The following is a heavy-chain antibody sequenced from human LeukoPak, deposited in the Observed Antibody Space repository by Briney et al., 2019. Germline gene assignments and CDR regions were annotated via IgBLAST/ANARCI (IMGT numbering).Heavy chain of an antibody. J-gene: IGHJ4*02. CDR2: ISGSGGST. Sequence: PGGSLRLSCAASGFTFSSYAMTWVRQAPGKGLEWVSAISGSGGSTYYADSVRGRFTISRDTSKNMVFLQMNSLRVEDTAVYYCARGIDYWGRGTLVTVSS. V-gene: IGHV3-23*01. CDR1: GFTFSSYA. CDR3: ARGIDY.